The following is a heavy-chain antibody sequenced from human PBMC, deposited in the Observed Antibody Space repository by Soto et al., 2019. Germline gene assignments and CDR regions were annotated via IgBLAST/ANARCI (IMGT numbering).Heavy chain of an antibody. CDR2: ISSSGSTI. Sequence: PGGSLRLSCAASGFTFSSYEMNWVRQAPGKGLEWVSYISSSGSTIYYADSVKGRFTISRDNAKNSLYLQMNSLRAEDTAVYYCARDAPQRIGIAVAGTFDYWGQGTLVTVSS. J-gene: IGHJ4*02. CDR3: ARDAPQRIGIAVAGTFDY. V-gene: IGHV3-48*03. D-gene: IGHD6-19*01. CDR1: GFTFSSYE.